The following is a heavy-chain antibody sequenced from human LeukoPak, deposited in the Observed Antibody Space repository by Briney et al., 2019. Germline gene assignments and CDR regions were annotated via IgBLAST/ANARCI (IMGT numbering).Heavy chain of an antibody. CDR2: IIPIFGTA. CDR1: GGTFSSYA. D-gene: IGHD3-10*01. J-gene: IGHJ4*02. V-gene: IGHV1-69*05. Sequence: PVKVSCKASGGTFSSYAISWVGQAPGQGLEWMGGIIPIFGTANYAQKFQGRVTITTDESTSTAYMELSSLRSEDTAVYYCASEIYGSGSYYNGSWGQGTLVTVSS. CDR3: ASEIYGSGSYYNGS.